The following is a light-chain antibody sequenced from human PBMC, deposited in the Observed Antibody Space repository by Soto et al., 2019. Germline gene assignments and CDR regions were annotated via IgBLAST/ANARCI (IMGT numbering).Light chain of an antibody. CDR3: QQRSNWPPIT. Sequence: AIRMTQSPSSFSASPGDRVTITCRASQGISSYLAWYQQKPGKAPKLLIYAASTLQSGVPSRFSGSGSGTDFTLTISSLEPEDFAVYYCQQRSNWPPITFGQGTRLEIK. J-gene: IGKJ5*01. CDR1: QGISSY. V-gene: IGKV1-8*01. CDR2: AAS.